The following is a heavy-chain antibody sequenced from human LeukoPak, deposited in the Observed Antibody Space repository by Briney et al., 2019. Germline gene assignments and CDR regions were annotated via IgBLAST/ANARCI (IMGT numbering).Heavy chain of an antibody. CDR2: IYYSGST. D-gene: IGHD3-10*01. Sequence: KPSETLSLTCTVSGGSISSSSYYWGWIRQPPGKGLEWIGSIYYSGSTYYNPSLKSRVTISVDTSKNQFSLKLSSVTAADTAVYYCARDSPGGLLWFGELYLDYWGQGTLVTVSS. J-gene: IGHJ4*02. CDR1: GGSISSSSYY. CDR3: ARDSPGGLLWFGELYLDY. V-gene: IGHV4-39*07.